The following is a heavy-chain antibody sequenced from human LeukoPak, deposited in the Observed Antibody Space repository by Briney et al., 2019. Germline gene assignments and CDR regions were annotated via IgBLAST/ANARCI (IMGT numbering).Heavy chain of an antibody. Sequence: ASVKVSCKASGYTFTAYYMHWVRQAPGQGLEWMGWINPDSGGTNYAQKFQGRATMTRDTSISTAYMELSRLRSDDTAVYYCAKYSSGWSLGYYFDYWGQGTLVTVSS. V-gene: IGHV1-2*02. CDR1: GYTFTAYY. D-gene: IGHD6-19*01. CDR2: INPDSGGT. CDR3: AKYSSGWSLGYYFDY. J-gene: IGHJ4*02.